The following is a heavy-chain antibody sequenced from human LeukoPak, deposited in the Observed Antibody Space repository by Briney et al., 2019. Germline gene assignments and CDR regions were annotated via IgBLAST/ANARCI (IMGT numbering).Heavy chain of an antibody. V-gene: IGHV4-34*01. D-gene: IGHD4-23*01. CDR1: GGSFSGYY. J-gene: IGHJ4*02. CDR3: ARGLDDYGGNAFDY. CDR2: INHSGST. Sequence: SETLSLTCGVYGGSFSGYYWSWIRQPPGKGLEWIGEINHSGSTNYNPSLKCRVTISVDTSKNQFSLKLSSVTAADTAVYYCARGLDDYGGNAFDYWGQGTLVTVSS.